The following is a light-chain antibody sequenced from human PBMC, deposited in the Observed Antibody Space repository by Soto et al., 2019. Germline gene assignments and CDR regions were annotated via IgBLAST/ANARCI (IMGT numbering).Light chain of an antibody. CDR1: QTISTY. V-gene: IGKV1-39*01. Sequence: DIQMTQSPSSLSASVGDRVTITCRASQTISTYLNWYQQKPGRAPKLLIFAASSLQSGVPPRFSGSGSGTDFTLTVSSLQPGDFATYFCQQGYSTPLTFGGGTKVDIK. J-gene: IGKJ4*01. CDR3: QQGYSTPLT. CDR2: AAS.